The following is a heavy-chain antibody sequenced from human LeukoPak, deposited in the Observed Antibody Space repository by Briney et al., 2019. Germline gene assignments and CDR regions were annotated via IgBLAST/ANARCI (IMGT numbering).Heavy chain of an antibody. CDR3: TRDHRIKNMIVSLD. Sequence: GGSLRLSCAASGFTVSSSYMSWVRQAPGKGLEWVSLIYISGNSYYADSVKGRFAISSDNSNNALYLHMDSLRPEDTAVYFCTRDHRIKNMIVSLDWGHGTLVTVSS. D-gene: IGHD3-22*01. J-gene: IGHJ4*01. V-gene: IGHV3-66*03. CDR1: GFTVSSSY. CDR2: IYISGNS.